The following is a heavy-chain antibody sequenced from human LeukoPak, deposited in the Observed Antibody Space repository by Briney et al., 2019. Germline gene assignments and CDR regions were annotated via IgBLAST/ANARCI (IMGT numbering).Heavy chain of an antibody. D-gene: IGHD3-10*01. Sequence: GGSLRLSCAASGFTFSGYGMHWVRQTPGEGLEWVAFIWYDGSNKYYADSVKGRFTISRDNSKNSLYLQINSLRAEDTAVYYCAREGDYSGSGSYYSHYFDYWGQGTLVTVSS. CDR2: IWYDGSNK. CDR3: AREGDYSGSGSYYSHYFDY. V-gene: IGHV3-33*01. CDR1: GFTFSGYG. J-gene: IGHJ4*02.